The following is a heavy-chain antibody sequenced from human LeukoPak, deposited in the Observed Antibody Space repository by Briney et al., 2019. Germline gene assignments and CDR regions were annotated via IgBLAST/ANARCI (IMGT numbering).Heavy chain of an antibody. D-gene: IGHD2-2*01. Sequence: GASVKVSCKASGGTFSSYAISWVRQAPGQGLEWMGRIIPILGIANYAQKFQGRATIIADKVTSTAYMELSRLRSEDTAVYYCARGDIVVVPAGLYYYYGMDVWGQGTTVTVSS. CDR2: IIPILGIA. V-gene: IGHV1-69*04. CDR3: ARGDIVVVPAGLYYYYGMDV. CDR1: GGTFSSYA. J-gene: IGHJ6*02.